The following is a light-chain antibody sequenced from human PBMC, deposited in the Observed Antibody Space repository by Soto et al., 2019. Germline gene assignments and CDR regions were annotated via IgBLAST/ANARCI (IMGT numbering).Light chain of an antibody. CDR2: EGS. J-gene: IGLJ1*01. Sequence: QYVLTQPASVSGSPGQSITISCTGTSSDVGSYNLVSWYQQHTGKAPKLMIYEGSKRPSGVSNRYFGSKSGNTASLTISGLXAEXEADYYCCSYAGSSTYVFGTGTKLTV. V-gene: IGLV2-23*01. CDR1: SSDVGSYNL. CDR3: CSYAGSSTYV.